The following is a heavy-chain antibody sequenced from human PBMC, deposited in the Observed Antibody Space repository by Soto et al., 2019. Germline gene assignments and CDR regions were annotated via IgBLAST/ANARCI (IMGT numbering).Heavy chain of an antibody. J-gene: IGHJ4*02. V-gene: IGHV3-53*01. CDR3: ARGVAGAIGVHDS. D-gene: IGHD1-26*01. Sequence: PGGSLRLSCAASGFTVSRNYMSWVRQAPGKGLEWVSVLFSDGNTQYVDSVKGRFTISGDNSKNTLYLQMNSLKADDTAVYYCARGVAGAIGVHDSWAQGTQVTVSS. CDR1: GFTVSRNY. CDR2: LFSDGNT.